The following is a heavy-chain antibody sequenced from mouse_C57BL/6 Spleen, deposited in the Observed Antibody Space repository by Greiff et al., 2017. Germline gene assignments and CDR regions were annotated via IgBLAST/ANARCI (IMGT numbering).Heavy chain of an antibody. CDR1: GYTFTSYW. J-gene: IGHJ4*01. CDR3: ARGIYYGNYGDY. CDR2: IDPSDSYT. D-gene: IGHD2-1*01. Sequence: VQLQQPGAELVRPGTSVKLSCKASGYTFTSYWMHWVKQRPGQGLEWIGVIDPSDSYTNYNQKFKGKATLTVDTSSSTAYMQLSSLTSEDSAVXYCARGIYYGNYGDYWGQGTSVTVSS. V-gene: IGHV1-59*01.